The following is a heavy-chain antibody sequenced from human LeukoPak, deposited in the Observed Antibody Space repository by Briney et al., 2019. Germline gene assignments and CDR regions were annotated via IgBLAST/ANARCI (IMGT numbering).Heavy chain of an antibody. CDR1: GFTFSSYW. CDR2: IKQDGSEK. J-gene: IGHJ6*03. CDR3: ARDGQKGTYYDFWSGYFRYMDV. D-gene: IGHD3-3*01. Sequence: SGGSLRLSCAASGFTFSSYWMSWVRQAPGKGLEWVANIKQDGSEKYYVDSVKGRFAISRDNAKNSLYLQMNSLRAEDTAVYYCARDGQKGTYYDFWSGYFRYMDVSRKGTTVTVSS. V-gene: IGHV3-7*01.